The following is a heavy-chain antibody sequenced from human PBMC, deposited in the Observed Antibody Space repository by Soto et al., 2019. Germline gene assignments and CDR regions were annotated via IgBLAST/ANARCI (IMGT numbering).Heavy chain of an antibody. V-gene: IGHV4-31*03. CDR1: GGSISSGGYY. CDR3: ARGLRFLEWLLSHFDY. Sequence: PSETLSLTCTVSGGSISSGGYYWSWIRQHPGKGLEWIGYIYYSGSTYYNTSLKSRVTISVDTSKNQFSLKLSSVTAADTALYYCARGLRFLEWLLSHFDYWGQGTLVTVSS. CDR2: IYYSGST. D-gene: IGHD3-3*01. J-gene: IGHJ4*02.